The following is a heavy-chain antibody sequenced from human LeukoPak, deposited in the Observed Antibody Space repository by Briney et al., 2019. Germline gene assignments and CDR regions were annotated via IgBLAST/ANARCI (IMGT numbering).Heavy chain of an antibody. D-gene: IGHD3-9*01. V-gene: IGHV3-23*01. CDR3: AKDASASPYFHWFDN. CDR1: GFSFSSYA. CDR2: ISSGDRT. J-gene: IGHJ4*02. Sequence: PGGSLRLSCAASGFSFSSYAMNWVRQAPGKGLEWVAGISSGDRTFHAESVKGRLTISRDKSKDTLYLQMSSLRAEDTAVYYCAKDASASPYFHWFDNWGQGTQVIVSS.